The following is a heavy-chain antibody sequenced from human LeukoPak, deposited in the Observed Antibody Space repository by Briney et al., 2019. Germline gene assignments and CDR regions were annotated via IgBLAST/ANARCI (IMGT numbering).Heavy chain of an antibody. CDR2: IYYSGST. CDR3: ARRDLSESDY. D-gene: IGHD2-21*01. J-gene: IGHJ4*02. CDR1: GGSISSSSYY. Sequence: SETLSLTCTVSGGSISSSSYYWGWIRQPPGKGLEWIGSIYYSGSTYYNPSLKSRVTISVDTSKNQFSLKLSSVTAADTAVYYCARRDLSESDYWGQGTLVTVSS. V-gene: IGHV4-39*01.